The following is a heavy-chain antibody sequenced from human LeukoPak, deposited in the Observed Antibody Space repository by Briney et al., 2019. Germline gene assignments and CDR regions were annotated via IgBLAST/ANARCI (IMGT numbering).Heavy chain of an antibody. CDR3: ARDYYDSSGYWENYYYYGMDV. CDR1: GYTFTGYY. D-gene: IGHD3-22*01. J-gene: IGHJ6*02. V-gene: IGHV1-2*02. CDR2: INPNNGGT. Sequence: ASVKVSCKASGYTFTGYYMHWVRQAPGQGLEWMGWINPNNGGTNYAQKFQGRVTMTRDTSISTAYMELSRLRSDDTAVYYCARDYYDSSGYWENYYYYGMDVWGQGTTVTVSS.